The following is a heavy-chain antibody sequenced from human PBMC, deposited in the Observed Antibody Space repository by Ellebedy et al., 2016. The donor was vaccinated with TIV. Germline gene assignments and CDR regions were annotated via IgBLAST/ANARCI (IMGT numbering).Heavy chain of an antibody. V-gene: IGHV3-74*01. CDR3: ATSRARVY. Sequence: GESLKISCAASGFTFSSYWMHWVRQAPGKGLVWVSRINSDGSSTNYADSVKGRFTISRDNAKNSLYLQMNSLRVDDTAVYYCATSRARVYWGQGTLVTVSS. J-gene: IGHJ4*02. CDR1: GFTFSSYW. CDR2: INSDGSST.